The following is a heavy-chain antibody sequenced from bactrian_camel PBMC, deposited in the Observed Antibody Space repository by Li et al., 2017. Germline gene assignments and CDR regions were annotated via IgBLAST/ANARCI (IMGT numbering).Heavy chain of an antibody. D-gene: IGHD4*01. CDR3: VRDLDHDYRDGFGY. CDR2: ISSSGGAT. Sequence: DVQLVESGGGLVQPRGSLRLSCAASGFAFGTVSMAWVRLAPGKGLEWVSSISSSGGATRYAHSAKGRFTISRDNAKNTVYLQMNSLTPEDTAVYYCVRDLDHDYRDGFGYWGQGTQVTVS. V-gene: IGHV3S42*01. J-gene: IGHJ6*01. CDR1: GFAFGTVS.